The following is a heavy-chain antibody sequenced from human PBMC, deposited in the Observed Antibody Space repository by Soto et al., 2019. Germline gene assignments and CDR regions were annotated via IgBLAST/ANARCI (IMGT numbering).Heavy chain of an antibody. D-gene: IGHD3-16*01. CDR3: AGGGRGYALH. CDR1: GFTFSSSW. V-gene: IGHV3-74*01. Sequence: EVQLVESGGGLVQPGGSLRLSCAASGFTFSSSWMHWVRQAPGKGLVWVSRKKTDGTYTTYADFVRGRFTISRDNAKSTVYLQMSSRRVGDTAGYYCAGGGRGYALHWGQGNLVTVSS. CDR2: KKTDGTYT. J-gene: IGHJ4*02.